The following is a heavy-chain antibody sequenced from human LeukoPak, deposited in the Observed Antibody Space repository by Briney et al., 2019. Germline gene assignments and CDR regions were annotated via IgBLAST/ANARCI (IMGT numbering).Heavy chain of an antibody. J-gene: IGHJ3*02. Sequence: PGGSLRLSCAASGFTFSSYSMNWVRQAPGRGLEWVSSISSSSSYIYYADSVKGRFTISRDNAKNSLYLQMNSLRAEDTAVYYCARVSGLVREPNRGNAFDIWGQGTMVTVSS. D-gene: IGHD6-6*01. V-gene: IGHV3-21*01. CDR1: GFTFSSYS. CDR3: ARVSGLVREPNRGNAFDI. CDR2: ISSSSSYI.